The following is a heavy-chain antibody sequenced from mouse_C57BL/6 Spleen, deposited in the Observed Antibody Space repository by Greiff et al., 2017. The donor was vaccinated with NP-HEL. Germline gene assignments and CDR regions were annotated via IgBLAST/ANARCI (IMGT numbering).Heavy chain of an antibody. Sequence: VQLQQSGPELVKPGASVKISCKASGYTFTDYYMNWVKQSHGKSLEWIGDINPNNGGTSYNQKFKGKATLTVDKSSSTAYMEHRSLTSEDSAVYYGARSGYGNYLDYWGQGTTLTVSS. CDR3: ARSGYGNYLDY. CDR2: INPNNGGT. D-gene: IGHD2-1*01. V-gene: IGHV1-26*01. CDR1: GYTFTDYY. J-gene: IGHJ2*01.